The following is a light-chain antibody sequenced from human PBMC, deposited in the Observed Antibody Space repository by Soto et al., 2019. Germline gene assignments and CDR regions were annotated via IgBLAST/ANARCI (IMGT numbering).Light chain of an antibody. V-gene: IGLV2-14*03. CDR1: SSDIGGYNY. J-gene: IGLJ3*02. Sequence: QLVLTQPASVSGSPGQSITLSCTGTSSDIGGYNYVSWYQQHPGTAPKLIIWDVDNRPSGVSNRFSGSKSGSAASLTISGLQAEDEAHYYCSSYTNISTWVFGGGTKLTVL. CDR2: DVD. CDR3: SSYTNISTWV.